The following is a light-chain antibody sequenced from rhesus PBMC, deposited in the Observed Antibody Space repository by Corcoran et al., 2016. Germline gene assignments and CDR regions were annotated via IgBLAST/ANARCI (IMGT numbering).Light chain of an antibody. V-gene: IGLV2-32*01. CDR3: CSYAGSYTFI. CDR2: EVS. Sequence: QAALTQPRSVSGCPGQSVTISCTGTSSDIGGYNYVSWYQQHPGTAPKLMIYEVSKRPSGVSDRFSGSKSGNTASLTIAGLQAEDEADYYCCSYAGSYTFIFGAGTRLTVL. J-gene: IGLJ1*01. CDR1: SSDIGGYNY.